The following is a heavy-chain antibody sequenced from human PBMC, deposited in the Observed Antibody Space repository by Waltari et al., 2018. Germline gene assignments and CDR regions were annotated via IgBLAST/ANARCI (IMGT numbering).Heavy chain of an antibody. CDR2: INHRGST. CDR3: ARGRDIERRLSGTSCFLRY. J-gene: IGHJ4*02. V-gene: IGHV4-34*01. Sequence: QVQLQQWGAGLLKPSETLSLTCAVYGGSFSGYYWSWIRQPPGKGLEWIGEINHRGSTNYNPALKSRVTISVDTSKNQLSLKVISVTAADTAVYFCARGRDIERRLSGTSCFLRYWGQGTLVTVSS. CDR1: GGSFSGYY. D-gene: IGHD2-2*01.